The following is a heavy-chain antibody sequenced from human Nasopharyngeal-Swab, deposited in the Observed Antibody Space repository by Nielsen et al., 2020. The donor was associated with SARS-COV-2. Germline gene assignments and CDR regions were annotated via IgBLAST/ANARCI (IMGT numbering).Heavy chain of an antibody. V-gene: IGHV3-23*01. CDR3: ARDPYYYDSSGYFNDAFDI. J-gene: IGHJ3*02. CDR1: GFTFSSYA. Sequence: GESLKISCAASGFTFSSYAMSWVRQAPGKGLEWVSAISGSGGSTYYADSVKGRFTISRDNAKNSLYLQMNSLRDEDTAVYYCARDPYYYDSSGYFNDAFDIWGQGTMVTVSS. D-gene: IGHD3-22*01. CDR2: ISGSGGST.